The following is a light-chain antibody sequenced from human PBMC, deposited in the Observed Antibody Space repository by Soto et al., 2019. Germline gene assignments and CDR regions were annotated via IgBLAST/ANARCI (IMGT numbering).Light chain of an antibody. J-gene: IGKJ1*01. CDR1: QSVSSSY. V-gene: IGKV3-20*01. Sequence: EIVLTQSPGTLSLSPGERATLSCRASQSVSSSYLAWYQQKPGQAPRLLIYGASSRAPGIPDRFSGSGSGTDLALTISRLEPEDFAVCYCQQYGSSPWTFGQGNKVEIK. CDR3: QQYGSSPWT. CDR2: GAS.